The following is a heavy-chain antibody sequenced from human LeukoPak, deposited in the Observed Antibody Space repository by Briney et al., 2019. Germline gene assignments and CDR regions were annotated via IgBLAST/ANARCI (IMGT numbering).Heavy chain of an antibody. CDR2: INHSGST. CDR1: GGSFSGYY. CDR3: ARQGDTREDFDY. Sequence: SETLSLTCAVYGGSFSGYYWSWIRQPPGKGLEWIGEINHSGSTNYNPSLKSRVTISVDTSKNQFSLKLSSVTAADTAVYYCARQGDTREDFDYWGQGTLVTVSS. V-gene: IGHV4-34*01. D-gene: IGHD3-10*01. J-gene: IGHJ4*02.